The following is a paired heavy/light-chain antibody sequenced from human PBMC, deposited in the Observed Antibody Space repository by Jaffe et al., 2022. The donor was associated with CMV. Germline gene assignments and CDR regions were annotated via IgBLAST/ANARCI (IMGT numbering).Heavy chain of an antibody. V-gene: IGHV5-51*01. CDR3: VRRGGNSFDH. J-gene: IGHJ4*02. Sequence: EVQLVQSGAEVKKPGESLRISCQGSGYTFDSYWIGWVRQMPGKGLEWMGIVWPGDSDPEYSPAFQGQISMSADKSTKIAYLQWRSLKASDTAIYYCVRRGGNSFDHWGQGTRVSVSS. CDR2: VWPGDSDP. CDR1: GYTFDSYW.
Light chain of an antibody. J-gene: IGKJ2*01. Sequence: EIVLTQSPGTLSLSPGERATLSCRASQSVDSTDLAWYQQKPGQAPRLLIYGAYNRATGIPDRFSGSGSGTDFTLTVSRLEPEDFAVYFCQQYGGSPPFTFGQGTTLEI. CDR2: GAY. CDR1: QSVDSTD. V-gene: IGKV3-20*01. CDR3: QQYGGSPPFT.